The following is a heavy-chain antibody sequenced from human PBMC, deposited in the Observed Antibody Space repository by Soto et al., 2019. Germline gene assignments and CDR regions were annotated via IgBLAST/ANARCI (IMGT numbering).Heavy chain of an antibody. CDR2: VFHSGTT. J-gene: IGHJ4*02. V-gene: IGHV4-38-2*02. CDR1: GYSINSGYY. CDR3: VRDFGDLHDFWSGSDY. Sequence: SETLSLTCAVSGYSINSGYYWGWIRQSPGKGLEWIGSVFHSGTTYSTPSLKTRLTTSVDTSKNQFSLDLNAVTAADTAVYYCVRDFGDLHDFWSGSDYWGQGIPVTVSS. D-gene: IGHD3-3*01.